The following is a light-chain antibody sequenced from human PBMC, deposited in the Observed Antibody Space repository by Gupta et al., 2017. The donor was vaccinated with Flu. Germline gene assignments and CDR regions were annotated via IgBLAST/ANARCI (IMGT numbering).Light chain of an antibody. CDR2: DSV. CDR3: QSYDLSLTNWV. J-gene: IGLJ3*02. V-gene: IGLV1-40*01. Sequence: QSLLTQPLSVSGAPGQRVTLPCTGRSSNIGAGYYVQCYQVLPGKPPTIFMYDSVNRPSGIPDRVSGSKSDTSASLTITWLRAEDEADYYCQSYDLSLTNWVFGGGTKLTVL. CDR1: SSNIGAGYY.